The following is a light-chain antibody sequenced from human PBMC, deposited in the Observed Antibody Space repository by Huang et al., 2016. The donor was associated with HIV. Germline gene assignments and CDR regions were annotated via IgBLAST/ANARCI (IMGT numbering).Light chain of an antibody. CDR3: QQFNNYLT. CDR1: RGLSSG. J-gene: IGKJ5*01. V-gene: IGKV1D-13*01. Sequence: AIQLTQSPSSLSASVGDRVTITCRASRGLSSGLAWYQQKPGKAAKLLIFYASSLESGVPSMVSGSGSGTDFTLTISSLQPEDFATYYCQQFNNYLTFGQGTRLEIQ. CDR2: YAS.